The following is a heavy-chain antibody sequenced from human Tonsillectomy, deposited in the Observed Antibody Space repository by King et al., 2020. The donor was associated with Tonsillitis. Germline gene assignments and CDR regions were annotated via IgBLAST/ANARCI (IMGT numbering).Heavy chain of an antibody. CDR1: GFTFSDYG. Sequence: QVQLVESGGGVVQPGRSLRLSCAASGFTFSDYGIHWVRQAPGQGPQWVAGIWYDGSNKNYADPVKGRFTVSRDNSKNTVYLQMNSLRVEDTAVYYCARGNPPASPVDYWGQGTLVTVSS. CDR2: IWYDGSNK. V-gene: IGHV3-33*01. CDR3: ARGNPPASPVDY. J-gene: IGHJ4*02. D-gene: IGHD1-14*01.